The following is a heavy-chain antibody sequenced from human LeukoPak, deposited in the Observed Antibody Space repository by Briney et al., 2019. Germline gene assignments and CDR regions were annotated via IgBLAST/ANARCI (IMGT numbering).Heavy chain of an antibody. J-gene: IGHJ4*02. CDR3: ARDLYSSGWARIYYFDY. V-gene: IGHV3-21*01. CDR1: GFTFSSYS. CDR2: ISSSSSYI. D-gene: IGHD6-19*01. Sequence: GGSVRLSCAASGFTFSSYSMNWVRQAPGKGLEWVSSISSSSSYIYYADSVKGRFTISRDNAKNSLYLQMNSLRAEDTAVYYCARDLYSSGWARIYYFDYWGQGTLVTVSS.